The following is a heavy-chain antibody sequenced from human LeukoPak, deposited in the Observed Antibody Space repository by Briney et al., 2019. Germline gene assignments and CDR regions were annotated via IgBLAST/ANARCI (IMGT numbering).Heavy chain of an antibody. CDR1: GFSFSTYW. Sequence: GGSLRLSCGASGFSFSTYWMDWVRQAPGKGLEGVASIKEDGSRADYVDSVRGRFTVSRDNTKNSLFLQMNSLRVDDTAVYYCASDRAFSQFDYWGQGTLVTVSS. V-gene: IGHV3-7*01. J-gene: IGHJ4*02. CDR3: ASDRAFSQFDY. D-gene: IGHD3-10*01. CDR2: IKEDGSRA.